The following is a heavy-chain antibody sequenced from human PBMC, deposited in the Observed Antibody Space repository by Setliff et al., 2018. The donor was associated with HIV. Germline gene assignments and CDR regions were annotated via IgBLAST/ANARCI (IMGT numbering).Heavy chain of an antibody. CDR3: ARSRNYYDSRGYSPWFDY. V-gene: IGHV4-59*01. Sequence: PSETLSLTCTVSGGFISSYYWTWIRQPPGKGLEWIGYIYYSGSTNYNPSLKSRVTISVDTSKNQFSLKLSSVTAADTAVYYCARSRNYYDSRGYSPWFDYWGQGTLVTVSS. CDR2: IYYSGST. CDR1: GGFISSYY. J-gene: IGHJ4*02. D-gene: IGHD3-22*01.